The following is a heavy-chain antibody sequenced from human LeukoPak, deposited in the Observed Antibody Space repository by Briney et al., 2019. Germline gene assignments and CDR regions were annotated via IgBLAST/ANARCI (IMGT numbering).Heavy chain of an antibody. CDR1: GFDFSDHG. D-gene: IGHD2-2*01. J-gene: IGHJ4*02. V-gene: IGHV3-30*18. CDR3: AKNPPPRGVVVPAAIGHDY. Sequence: GGSLRLSCAASGFDFSDHGMHWVRQAPGKGLEWVAVISRHGSTKIYAASVKGRFTISRDNSKNTMYLQMNSLRAEDTAVYYCAKNPPPRGVVVPAAIGHDYWGQGSLVTVSS. CDR2: ISRHGSTK.